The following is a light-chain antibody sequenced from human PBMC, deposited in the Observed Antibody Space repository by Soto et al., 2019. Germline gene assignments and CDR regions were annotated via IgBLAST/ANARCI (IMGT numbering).Light chain of an antibody. Sequence: EIGLTQSPATLSLSPGERATLSCRASQSVSSFLAWYQQKPGQAPRLLIYDASNRATGIPARFSGSGSGTDFTLTISSIEPEDFAVYYCQQRSIWPPFTFGQWTRLDIK. V-gene: IGKV3-11*01. CDR1: QSVSSF. J-gene: IGKJ5*01. CDR3: QQRSIWPPFT. CDR2: DAS.